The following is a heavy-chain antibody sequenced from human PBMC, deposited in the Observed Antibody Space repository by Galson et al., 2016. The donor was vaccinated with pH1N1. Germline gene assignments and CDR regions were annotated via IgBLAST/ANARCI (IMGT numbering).Heavy chain of an antibody. CDR2: INEDGSKI. CDR3: ARSIGNIGAH. V-gene: IGHV3-7*01. J-gene: IGHJ4*02. CDR1: GFSLSSFW. Sequence: SLRLSCAASGFSLSSFWMTWVRRAPEKGLEWVANINEDGSKIYYVDSVKGRFTISRDNAKNSLYLQMNSRRAEDTAMYYCARSIGNIGAHWGQGTLVTVSS. D-gene: IGHD5-12*01.